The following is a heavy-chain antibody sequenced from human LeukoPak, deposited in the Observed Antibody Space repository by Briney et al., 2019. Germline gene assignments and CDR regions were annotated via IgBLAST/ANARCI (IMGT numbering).Heavy chain of an antibody. J-gene: IGHJ4*02. Sequence: ASVKVSCKASGYTFTGYYMHWVRQAPGQGLEWMGRINPNSGGTNYAQKFQGRVTMTRDTSISTAYMELSRLRSDDTAVYYYAKGDTAMVRSDCWGQGTLVTVSS. V-gene: IGHV1-2*06. CDR2: INPNSGGT. D-gene: IGHD5-18*01. CDR1: GYTFTGYY. CDR3: AKGDTAMVRSDC.